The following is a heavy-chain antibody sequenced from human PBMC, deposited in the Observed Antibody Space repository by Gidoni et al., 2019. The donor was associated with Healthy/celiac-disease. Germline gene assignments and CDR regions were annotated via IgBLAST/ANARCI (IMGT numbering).Heavy chain of an antibody. D-gene: IGHD5-18*01. Sequence: EVQLVESGGVVVQLGGSLRLSCAAPGFTFDDYTMHWVRQAPGKGLEWVSLISWDGGSTYYADSVKGRFTISRDNSKNSLYLQMNSLRTEDTALYYCAKGGEIRTLDYWGQGTLVTVSS. V-gene: IGHV3-43*01. CDR3: AKGGEIRTLDY. CDR2: ISWDGGST. CDR1: GFTFDDYT. J-gene: IGHJ4*02.